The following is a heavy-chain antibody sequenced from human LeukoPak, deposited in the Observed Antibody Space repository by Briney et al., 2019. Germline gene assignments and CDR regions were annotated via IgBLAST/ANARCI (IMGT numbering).Heavy chain of an antibody. CDR3: AKDILAAGLFFDY. CDR2: IRYDGSNK. Sequence: GGSLRLSCAASGFTFSSYAMHWVRQPPGKGLEWVAFIRYDGSNKYYADSVKGRFTISRDNSKNTLYLQMNSLRAEDTAVYYCAKDILAAGLFFDYWGQGALVTVSS. J-gene: IGHJ4*02. CDR1: GFTFSSYA. D-gene: IGHD6-13*01. V-gene: IGHV3-30*02.